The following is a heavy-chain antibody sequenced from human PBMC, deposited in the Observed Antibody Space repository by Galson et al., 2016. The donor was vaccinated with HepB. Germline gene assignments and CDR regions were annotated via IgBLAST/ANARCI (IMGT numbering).Heavy chain of an antibody. J-gene: IGHJ6*02. D-gene: IGHD1-1*01. CDR1: GFSFATHW. Sequence: QSGAEVKKPGESLKISCKTSGFSFATHWIAWVRQMPGKGLEWMGIIYAGDSETRYSPPFQGQVTISVDKSTAVAYLQWNSLKASDSAMYYCARQRRNYGMAVWGQGTTVTVSS. CDR3: ARQRRNYGMAV. V-gene: IGHV5-51*01. CDR2: IYAGDSET.